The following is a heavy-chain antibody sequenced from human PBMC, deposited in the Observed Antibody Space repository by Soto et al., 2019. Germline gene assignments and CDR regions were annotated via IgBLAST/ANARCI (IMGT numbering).Heavy chain of an antibody. J-gene: IGHJ6*02. D-gene: IGHD6-13*01. V-gene: IGHV4-59*01. Sequence: PSETLSLTCTVSGGSISSYYWSWIRQPPGKGLEWIGYIYYSGSTNYNPSLKSRVTISVDTSKNQFSLKLSSVTAADTAVYYCARVEGSSSWFSTVHYGMDVWGQGTTVTVSS. CDR1: GGSISSYY. CDR2: IYYSGST. CDR3: ARVEGSSSWFSTVHYGMDV.